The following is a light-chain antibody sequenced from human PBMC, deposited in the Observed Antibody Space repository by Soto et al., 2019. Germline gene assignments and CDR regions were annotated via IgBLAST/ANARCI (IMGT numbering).Light chain of an antibody. CDR1: QSVSNNY. CDR3: QQYNSYSEA. V-gene: IGKV3-20*01. CDR2: GAS. Sequence: EIVLTQSPGTLSLSPGERATLSCRASQSVSNNYLAWYQQKPGQAPRLLIYGASNRATGIPDRFSGSGSGTKFTLTISSLQPDDFATYYCQQYNSYSEAFGQGTKVDIK. J-gene: IGKJ1*01.